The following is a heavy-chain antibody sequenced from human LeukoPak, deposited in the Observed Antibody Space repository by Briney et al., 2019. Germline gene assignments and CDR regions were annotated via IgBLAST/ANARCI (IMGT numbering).Heavy chain of an antibody. CDR2: FYPEDGET. Sequence: ASVKVSCKVSGYTLTELSMHWVRQAPGKGLEWMGGFYPEDGETIYAQKFQGRVTMTEDTSTDTAYMELSSLRSEDTAVYYCATDGYDSSGYYYFFDYWGQGTLVTVSS. J-gene: IGHJ4*02. CDR3: ATDGYDSSGYYYFFDY. CDR1: GYTLTELS. V-gene: IGHV1-24*01. D-gene: IGHD3-22*01.